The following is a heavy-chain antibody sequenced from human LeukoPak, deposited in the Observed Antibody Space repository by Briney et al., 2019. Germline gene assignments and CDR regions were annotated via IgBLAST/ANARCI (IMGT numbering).Heavy chain of an antibody. CDR3: ARHGNYDILTGYYAFDY. CDR1: GGSISSSSYD. J-gene: IGHJ4*02. Sequence: SETLSLTCTVSGGSISSSSYDWGWIRQPPGKGLEWIGSIYYSGSTYYNPSLKSRVTISVDTSKNQFSLKLSSVTAADTAVYYCARHGNYDILTGYYAFDYWGQGTLVTVSS. CDR2: IYYSGST. V-gene: IGHV4-39*01. D-gene: IGHD3-9*01.